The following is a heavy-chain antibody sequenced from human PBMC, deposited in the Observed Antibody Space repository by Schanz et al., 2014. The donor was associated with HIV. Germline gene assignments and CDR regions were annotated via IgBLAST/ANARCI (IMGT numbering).Heavy chain of an antibody. CDR3: AKDISNDFWSGTDYGTDL. CDR1: GFTFIIYW. D-gene: IGHD3-3*01. CDR2: INSDGSST. Sequence: EVQLLESGGGLVQPGGSLRLSCAASGFTFIIYWMHWVRQAPGKGLVWVSRINSDGSSTSYADSVKGRFTISRDNSKKSLYLQMNSLTSEDTALYFCAKDISNDFWSGTDYGTDLWGQGTTVIVSS. J-gene: IGHJ6*02. V-gene: IGHV3-74*01.